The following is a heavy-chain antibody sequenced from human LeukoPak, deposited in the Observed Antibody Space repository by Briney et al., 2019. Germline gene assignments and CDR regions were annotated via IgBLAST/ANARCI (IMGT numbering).Heavy chain of an antibody. J-gene: IGHJ4*02. CDR1: GDTLTGYY. CDR3: ARDKEGVAAVL. CDR2: INPNSGGT. Sequence: ASVKVSCKASGDTLTGYYMHWVRQAPGQGLEWMGRINPNSGGTNYAQKFQGGVTMTRDTSISTAYMELSRLRSGDTAVYYCARDKEGVAAVLWGQGTLVTVSS. D-gene: IGHD6-13*01. V-gene: IGHV1-2*06.